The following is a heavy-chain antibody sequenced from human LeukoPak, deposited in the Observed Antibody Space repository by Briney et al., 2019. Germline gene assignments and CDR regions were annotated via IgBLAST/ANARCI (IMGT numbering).Heavy chain of an antibody. CDR3: ARLGIAAACEVDY. V-gene: IGHV3-48*03. D-gene: IGHD6-13*01. J-gene: IGHJ4*02. CDR1: GFTFSSYE. CDR2: ISSSGSTI. Sequence: GGSLRLSCAASGFTFSSYEMNWVRQAPGKGLEWVSYISSSGSTIYYAASVKGRFTISRDNAKNSLYLQMNSLRAEDTAVYYCARLGIAAACEVDYWGQGTLVTVSS.